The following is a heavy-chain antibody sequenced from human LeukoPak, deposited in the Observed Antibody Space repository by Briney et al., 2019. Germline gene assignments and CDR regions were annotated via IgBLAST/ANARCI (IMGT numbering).Heavy chain of an antibody. CDR2: IIPIFGTA. J-gene: IGHJ5*02. CDR1: GGTFSSYA. D-gene: IGHD3-10*01. CDR3: ARGPSYYYGSGSYYNIWFDP. V-gene: IGHV1-69*01. Sequence: SVKVSCKASGGTFSSYAISWVRQAPGQGLQWMGGIIPIFGTANYAQKFQGRVTITADESTSTAYMELSSLRSEDTAVYYCARGPSYYYGSGSYYNIWFDPWGQGTLVTVSS.